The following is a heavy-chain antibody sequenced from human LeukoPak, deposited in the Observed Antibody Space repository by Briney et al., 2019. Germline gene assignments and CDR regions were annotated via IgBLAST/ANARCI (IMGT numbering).Heavy chain of an antibody. Sequence: GGSLRLSCVASGFSFSVYTMSWVRQAPGKGLEWISAVSASGDKTYYADSVKGRFTVSRDNSKGTLYLHMNSLRAEDTALYYCARDIHDSSGYYYDYWGQGTLVTVSS. J-gene: IGHJ4*02. V-gene: IGHV3-23*01. CDR3: ARDIHDSSGYYYDY. CDR2: VSASGDKT. CDR1: GFSFSVYT. D-gene: IGHD3-22*01.